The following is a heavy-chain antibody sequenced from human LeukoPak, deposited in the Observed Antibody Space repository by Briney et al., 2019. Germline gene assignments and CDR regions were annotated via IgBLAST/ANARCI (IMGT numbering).Heavy chain of an antibody. J-gene: IGHJ4*02. CDR2: INHSGST. D-gene: IGHD2-21*02. CDR1: GGSFSGYY. Sequence: SETLSLTCAVYGGSFSGYYWSWIRQPPGKGLEWVGEINHSGSTNYNPSLKSRVTISVDTSKNQFSLKLSSVTAADTAVYYCARGPPYIVVVTGIGFFDSWGQGTLVTVSS. V-gene: IGHV4-34*01. CDR3: ARGPPYIVVVTGIGFFDS.